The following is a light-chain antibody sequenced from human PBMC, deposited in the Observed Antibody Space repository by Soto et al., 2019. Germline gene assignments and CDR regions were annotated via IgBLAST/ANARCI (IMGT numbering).Light chain of an antibody. CDR1: QSVSSNF. CDR2: GAS. V-gene: IGKV3-20*01. CDR3: QQSYSSPRT. J-gene: IGKJ1*01. Sequence: EIVLTQSPGTLSLSPGERTTLSCRASQSVSSNFLDWYQQKPGQAPRLLIYGASSRATGIPDRFSGGGSGTDFTLTISSLQPEDFATYYCQQSYSSPRTFGQGTKVDIK.